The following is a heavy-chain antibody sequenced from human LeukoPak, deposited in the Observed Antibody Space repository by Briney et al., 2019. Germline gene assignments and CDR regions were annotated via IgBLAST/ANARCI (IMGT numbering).Heavy chain of an antibody. CDR3: ASPGSDTSGGAFDI. D-gene: IGHD3-10*01. J-gene: IGHJ3*02. CDR1: GGSFSGYY. V-gene: IGHV4-34*01. Sequence: SETLSLTCAVYGGSFSGYYWSWIRQPPGKGLEWIGEINHSGMTNYSPSLKSRFTISVDTSKNQFSLKLNSVTAADTAVYYCASPGSDTSGGAFDIWGQGTMVTVSS. CDR2: INHSGMT.